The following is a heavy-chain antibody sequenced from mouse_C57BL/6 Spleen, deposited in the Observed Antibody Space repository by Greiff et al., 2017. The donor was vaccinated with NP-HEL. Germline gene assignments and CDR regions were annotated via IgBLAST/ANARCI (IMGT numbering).Heavy chain of an antibody. CDR1: GYTFTDYY. V-gene: IGHV1-26*01. J-gene: IGHJ3*01. D-gene: IGHD2-12*01. CDR3: APILYHTGGFAY. CDR2: INPNNGGT. Sequence: EVQLQQSGPELVKPGASVKISCKASGYTFTDYYMNWVKQSHGKSLEWIGDINPNNGGTSYNQKFKGKATLTVDTSSSTAYMELRSLTSEDSAVYYCAPILYHTGGFAYWGQGTLVTVSA.